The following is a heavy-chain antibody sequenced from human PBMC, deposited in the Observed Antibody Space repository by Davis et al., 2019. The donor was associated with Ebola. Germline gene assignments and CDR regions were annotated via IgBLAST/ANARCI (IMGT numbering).Heavy chain of an antibody. CDR3: ARIQGGDDALDI. V-gene: IGHV4-61*01. D-gene: IGHD3-16*01. Sequence: MPSATLSLTCALSGGSASSASHYCSSIRQPPGMGLEWIGYMYYSGSPNYNPSLNSRVTISVDTSKNQFPLKLTSVTAADTAVYYCARIQGGDDALDIWGQGTMVSVSS. J-gene: IGHJ3*02. CDR1: GGSASSASHY. CDR2: MYYSGSP.